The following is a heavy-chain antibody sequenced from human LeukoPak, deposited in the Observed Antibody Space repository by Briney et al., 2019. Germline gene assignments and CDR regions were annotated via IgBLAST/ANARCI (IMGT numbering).Heavy chain of an antibody. CDR2: IYYSGST. J-gene: IGHJ5*02. CDR1: GGSISSSSYY. V-gene: IGHV4-39*01. D-gene: IGHD5-18*01. CDR3: ARHGSPNTWIQLWLQVYWFDP. Sequence: SETLSLTCTVSGGSISSSSYYWGWIRQPPGKGLEWIGSIYYSGSTYYNPSLKSRVTISVDTSKNQFSLKLSPVTAADTAVYYCARHGSPNTWIQLWLQVYWFDPWGQGTLVTVSS.